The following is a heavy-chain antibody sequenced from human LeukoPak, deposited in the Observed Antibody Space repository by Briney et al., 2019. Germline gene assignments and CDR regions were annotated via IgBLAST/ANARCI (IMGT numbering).Heavy chain of an antibody. CDR1: GFTFSSYA. CDR3: ATDPPYDNYHGDFYFDY. Sequence: GSLRLSCAASGFTFSSYAMSWVRQAPGKGLEWVSAISGSGGSTYYADSVKGRFTISRDNSKNTLYLQMNSLRAEDTAVYYCATDPPYDNYHGDFYFDYWGQGTLVTVSS. J-gene: IGHJ4*02. D-gene: IGHD4-17*01. V-gene: IGHV3-23*01. CDR2: ISGSGGST.